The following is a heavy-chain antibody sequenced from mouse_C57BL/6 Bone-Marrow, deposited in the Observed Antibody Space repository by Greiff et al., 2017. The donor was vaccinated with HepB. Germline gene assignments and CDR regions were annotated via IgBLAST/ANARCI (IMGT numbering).Heavy chain of an antibody. Sequence: EVKLVESGPGLVKPSQSLSLTCSVTGYSITSGYYWNWIRQFPGNKLEWMGYISYDGSNNYNPSLKNRISITRDTSKNQFFLKLNSVTTEDTATYYCAREPTVDYFDYWGQGTTLTVSS. J-gene: IGHJ2*01. CDR2: ISYDGSN. CDR3: AREPTVDYFDY. CDR1: GYSITSGYY. V-gene: IGHV3-6*01. D-gene: IGHD1-1*01.